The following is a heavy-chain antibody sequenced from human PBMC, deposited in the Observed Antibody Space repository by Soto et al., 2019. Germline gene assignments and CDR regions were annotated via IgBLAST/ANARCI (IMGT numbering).Heavy chain of an antibody. CDR2: IKGDASTT. D-gene: IGHD3-10*01. Sequence: EVQLVESGGGLVQPGGSLRHSGAASGFTFSTYWMHWVRQAPEKGLVWVPRIKGDASTTSYADSVQGRFTISRDNAKNTLYLQMNSLRADEDTAVYYCARGVLKSYWFDPWGQGTLVTVSS. J-gene: IGHJ5*02. CDR3: ARGVLKSYWFDP. V-gene: IGHV3-74*01. CDR1: GFTFSTYW.